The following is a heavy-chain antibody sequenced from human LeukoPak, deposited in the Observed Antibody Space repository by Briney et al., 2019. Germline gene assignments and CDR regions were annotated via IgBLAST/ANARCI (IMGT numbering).Heavy chain of an antibody. J-gene: IGHJ6*03. D-gene: IGHD2-15*01. CDR2: ISSSSDYI. V-gene: IGHV3-21*04. CDR3: AKNGDRGAYCSGGTCYPYYYYYMDV. CDR1: GFTFNNYI. Sequence: PGGSLRLSCAASGFTFNNYIMNWVRQAPGKGLEWVSSISSSSDYIYYADSVKGHFTISRDNSKNTVYLQMNSLSAEDTAVYYCAKNGDRGAYCSGGTCYPYYYYYMDVWGKGTTVTISS.